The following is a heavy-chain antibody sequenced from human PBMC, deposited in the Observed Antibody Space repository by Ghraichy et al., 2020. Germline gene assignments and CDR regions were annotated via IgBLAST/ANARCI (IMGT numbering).Heavy chain of an antibody. J-gene: IGHJ6*03. D-gene: IGHD1-26*01. V-gene: IGHV3-7*01. CDR1: GFTFSSYW. CDR2: IKQDGSEK. Sequence: GALRLSCAASGFTFSSYWMSWVRQAPGKGLEWVANIKQDGSEKYYVDSVKGRFTISRDNAKNSLYLQMNSLRAEDTAVYYCARDQWEDYYYYYMDVWGKGTTVTVSS. CDR3: ARDQWEDYYYYYMDV.